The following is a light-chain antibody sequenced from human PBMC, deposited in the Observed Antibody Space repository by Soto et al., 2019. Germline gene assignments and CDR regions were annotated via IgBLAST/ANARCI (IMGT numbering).Light chain of an antibody. CDR2: EVS. CDR3: SSFTSSRAYV. V-gene: IGLV2-14*01. J-gene: IGLJ1*01. Sequence: QSVLTQPASVSGSPGQSITISCTGTSSDVGRHNYVSWYQRYPGKAPKLMLYEVSSRPSGVSNRFSGSKSGNTASLTISGLQAEDEADYYCSSFTSSRAYVFGIGTKVTVL. CDR1: SSDVGRHNY.